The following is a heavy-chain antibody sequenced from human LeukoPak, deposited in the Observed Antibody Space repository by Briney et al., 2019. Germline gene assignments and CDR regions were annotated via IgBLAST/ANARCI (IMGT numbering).Heavy chain of an antibody. Sequence: PGGSLRLSCAASGFTFNNYAMNWVRQAPGKGLEWVSSISGSGGRIYYADSVKGRFTISRDNSKNTLYLQMNSLRAEDTAVYYCTKPARTDAFDIWGQGTMVTVSS. D-gene: IGHD1-14*01. CDR3: TKPARTDAFDI. J-gene: IGHJ3*02. V-gene: IGHV3-23*01. CDR1: GFTFNNYA. CDR2: ISGSGGRI.